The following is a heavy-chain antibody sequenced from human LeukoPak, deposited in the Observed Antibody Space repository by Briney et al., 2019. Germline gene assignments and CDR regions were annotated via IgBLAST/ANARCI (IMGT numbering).Heavy chain of an antibody. J-gene: IGHJ5*02. Sequence: GGSLRLSCAASGVTFSTYAMSWVRQAPGKGLEWVSAISGSGGSTYYADSVKGRFTISRDNTKKSLYLQMNNLRAEDTAVYYCATDGAGFDTWGQGVLVTVSS. CDR2: ISGSGGST. V-gene: IGHV3-23*01. CDR1: GVTFSTYA. CDR3: ATDGAGFDT.